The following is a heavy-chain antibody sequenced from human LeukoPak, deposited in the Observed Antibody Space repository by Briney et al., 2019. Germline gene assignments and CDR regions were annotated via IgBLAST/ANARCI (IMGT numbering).Heavy chain of an antibody. Sequence: GGSLRLSYAASGFTFSDYYMSWVRQAPGKGLEWVSVIYSGGSTYYADSVKGRFTISRDNSKNTLYLQMNSPRAEDTAVYYCARYNWFDPWGQGILVTVSS. CDR3: ARYNWFDP. CDR2: IYSGGST. CDR1: GFTFSDYY. V-gene: IGHV3-53*01. J-gene: IGHJ5*02.